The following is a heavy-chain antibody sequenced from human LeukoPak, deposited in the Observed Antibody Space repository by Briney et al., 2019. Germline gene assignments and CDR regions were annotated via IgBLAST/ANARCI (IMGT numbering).Heavy chain of an antibody. CDR3: ARDDFWSGYYNGAFDI. CDR1: GGSISSGSYY. Sequence: PSETLSLTCTVSGGSISSGSYYWSWIRQPAGKGLEWIGRIYTSGSTNYNPSLKSRVTISVDTSKNQFSLKLSSVTAADTAVYCCARDDFWSGYYNGAFDIWGQGTMVTVSS. J-gene: IGHJ3*02. CDR2: IYTSGST. D-gene: IGHD3-3*01. V-gene: IGHV4-61*02.